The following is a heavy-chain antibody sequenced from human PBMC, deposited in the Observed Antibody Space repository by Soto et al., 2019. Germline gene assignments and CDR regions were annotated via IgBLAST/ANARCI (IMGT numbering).Heavy chain of an antibody. D-gene: IGHD2-2*01. CDR3: ARGRYQPLLLT. J-gene: IGHJ4*02. Sequence: QVQLQESGPGLVKPSETLSLTCTVSGAAMSDNYWSWIRQPPGKRLEWIGYISYDGSTNYNPSLKSRVTISIDTSKNQFSLSLSSVTAADTAVYYCARGRYQPLLLTWGQGTLVIVSS. V-gene: IGHV4-59*01. CDR1: GAAMSDNY. CDR2: ISYDGST.